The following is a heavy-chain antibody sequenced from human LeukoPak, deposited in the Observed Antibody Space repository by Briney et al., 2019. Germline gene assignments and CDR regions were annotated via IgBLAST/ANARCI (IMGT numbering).Heavy chain of an antibody. V-gene: IGHV4-34*01. CDR2: INHSGST. CDR1: GGSFSGYY. Sequence: SETLSLTCAVYGGSFSGYYWSWIRRPPGKGLEWIGEINHSGSTNYNPSLKSRVTISVDTSKNQFSLKLSSVTAADTAVYYCARGRYSSGCDYWGQGTLVTVSS. D-gene: IGHD6-19*01. CDR3: ARGRYSSGCDY. J-gene: IGHJ4*02.